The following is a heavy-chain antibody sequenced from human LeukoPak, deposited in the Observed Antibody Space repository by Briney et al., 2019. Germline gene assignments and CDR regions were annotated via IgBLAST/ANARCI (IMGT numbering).Heavy chain of an antibody. Sequence: GGSLRLSCAASGFTFSSYAMSWVRQAPGKGLEWVSAISGSGGSTYYADSVKGRFTISRDNSKNTLYLQMNSLRAEDTAVYYCAKDMRAGATRGGYFDYWGQGTLVTVSS. D-gene: IGHD1-26*01. J-gene: IGHJ4*02. CDR3: AKDMRAGATRGGYFDY. CDR2: ISGSGGST. V-gene: IGHV3-23*01. CDR1: GFTFSSYA.